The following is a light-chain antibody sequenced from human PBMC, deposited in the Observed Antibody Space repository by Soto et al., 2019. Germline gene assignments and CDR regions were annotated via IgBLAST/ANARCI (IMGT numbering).Light chain of an antibody. CDR2: EVT. CDR1: SSDIGRYKL. J-gene: IGLJ1*01. CDR3: CSFAGSTPYV. Sequence: QSVLTQPASVSGSPGQSITISCIGTSSDIGRYKLVSWYQHHPGKAPNLIIYEVTKRPSGVSNRFSASKSGNTASLTISGLQAEDEADYYCCSFAGSTPYVFGTGTKVTV. V-gene: IGLV2-23*02.